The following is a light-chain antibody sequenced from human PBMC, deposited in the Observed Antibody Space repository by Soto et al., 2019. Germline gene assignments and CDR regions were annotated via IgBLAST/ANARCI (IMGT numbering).Light chain of an antibody. V-gene: IGKV1-33*01. CDR1: QDISNY. Sequence: DIQMTQSPSSLSASVGDRVTITCQASQDISNYLNWYQQKPGKAPKLLIYDASNLETGVPSRFGGSGSGTDFTFTISSLQPEDIATYYCQQYDNLPCPVGPGTKVDIK. CDR2: DAS. J-gene: IGKJ3*01. CDR3: QQYDNLPCP.